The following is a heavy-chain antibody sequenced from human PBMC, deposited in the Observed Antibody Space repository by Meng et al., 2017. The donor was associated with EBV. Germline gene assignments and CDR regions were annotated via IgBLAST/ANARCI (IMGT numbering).Heavy chain of an antibody. Sequence: QSPLNEPGPLLVNPTQTLMLTCTLSGFVLRMRGVAVGWIRQPPEKALDWLALIYWDDDKRYSPSLKSRLTITKDTSKNQVVLTMTNMDPVDAATYYCAHIIAARPFDYWGQGTLVTVSS. V-gene: IGHV2-5*02. CDR1: GFVLRMRGVA. D-gene: IGHD6-6*01. J-gene: IGHJ4*02. CDR3: AHIIAARPFDY. CDR2: IYWDDDK.